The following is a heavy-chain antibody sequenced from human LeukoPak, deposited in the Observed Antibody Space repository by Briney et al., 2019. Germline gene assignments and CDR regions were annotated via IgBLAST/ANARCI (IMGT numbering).Heavy chain of an antibody. J-gene: IGHJ4*02. CDR1: GISVSSNY. CDR3: AKPLSKAPTRPTPLYC. CDR2: IYSGGST. Sequence: PGGSLRLSCAASGISVSSNYMSWVRQAPGKGLEWVSVIYSGGSTYYADSVKGRFTISRDNSKNTLYLQMNSLRAEDTAVYYCAKPLSKAPTRPTPLYCWGQGTLVTVSS. D-gene: IGHD2/OR15-2a*01. V-gene: IGHV3-53*01.